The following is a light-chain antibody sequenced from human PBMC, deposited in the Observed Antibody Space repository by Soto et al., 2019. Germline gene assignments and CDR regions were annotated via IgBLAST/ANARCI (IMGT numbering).Light chain of an antibody. V-gene: IGLV1-40*01. CDR3: QSYDSSLHVV. Sequence: QSVLTQPPSVSGAPGQRVTISCTGSSSNIGAGYDVHWYQQLPGTAPKLLIYVNSNRPSGVPDRFSGSKSGTSASLAITGLQAEDEADYYCQSYDSSLHVVFGGGTKLTVL. CDR1: SSNIGAGYD. J-gene: IGLJ2*01. CDR2: VNS.